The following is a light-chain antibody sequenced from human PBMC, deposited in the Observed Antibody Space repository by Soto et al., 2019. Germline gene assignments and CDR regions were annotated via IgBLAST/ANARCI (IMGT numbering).Light chain of an antibody. CDR1: QRVNRL. J-gene: IGKJ2*01. Sequence: DIQMTQSPSTLYAAVGDRVTISCRASQRVNRLLAWYQQKPGKAPKLLIYDASTLESGVPARFTGSGSGTEFNLTITDVQPDDFATFYCQQYNSYSQTFGQGTKLEIK. CDR3: QQYNSYSQT. CDR2: DAS. V-gene: IGKV1-5*01.